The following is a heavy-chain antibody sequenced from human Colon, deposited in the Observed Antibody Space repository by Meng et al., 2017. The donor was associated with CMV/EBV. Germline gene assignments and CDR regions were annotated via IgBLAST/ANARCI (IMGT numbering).Heavy chain of an antibody. CDR2: NYDTRIT. J-gene: IGHJ4*02. V-gene: IGHV4-61*01. Sequence: HVQLQALGPWLVRPSETLSLTFIASAVYVGSVTDHWWWILRPPGEELLELIDNYDTRITIYNPPLQNRVTIFLETSKNQYSLNLNSITTADTAVYYCAKSRSSTPGIVDDWGQGTLVTVSS. D-gene: IGHD2/OR15-2a*01. CDR3: AKSRSSTPGIVDD. CDR1: AVYVGSVTDH.